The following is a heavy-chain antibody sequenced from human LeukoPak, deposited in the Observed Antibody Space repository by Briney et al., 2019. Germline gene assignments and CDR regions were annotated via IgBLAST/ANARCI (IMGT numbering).Heavy chain of an antibody. CDR3: ARLNYPREYCSSTSCYRRSAFDI. D-gene: IGHD2-2*01. Sequence: SETLSPTCTVSGGSISSSSYYWGWIRQPPGKGLEWIGSIYYSGSTYYNPSLKSRVTISVDTSKNQFSLKLSSVTAADTAVYYCARLNYPREYCSSTSCYRRSAFDIWGQGTMVTVSS. V-gene: IGHV4-39*01. CDR2: IYYSGST. CDR1: GGSISSSSYY. J-gene: IGHJ3*02.